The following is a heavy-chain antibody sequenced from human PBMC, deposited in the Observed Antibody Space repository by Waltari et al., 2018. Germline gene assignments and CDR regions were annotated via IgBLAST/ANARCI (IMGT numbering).Heavy chain of an antibody. CDR1: GGSFSGYY. V-gene: IGHV4-34*01. CDR2: INHSGST. D-gene: IGHD6-6*01. Sequence: QVQLQQWGAGLLKPSETLSLTCAVYGGSFSGYYWSWIRQPPGKGLEWIGEINHSGSTNYTPSLKSRVTISVDTSKNQFSLKLSSVTAADTAVYYCARIKQLVRGYFDYWGQGTLVTVSS. CDR3: ARIKQLVRGYFDY. J-gene: IGHJ4*02.